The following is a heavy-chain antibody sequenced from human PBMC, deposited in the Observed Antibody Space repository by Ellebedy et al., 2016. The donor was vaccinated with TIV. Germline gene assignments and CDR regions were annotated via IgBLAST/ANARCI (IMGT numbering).Heavy chain of an antibody. D-gene: IGHD3-3*01. Sequence: PGGSLRLSCAASGFTFSNYAMSWVRQAPGTGLEWVSSISGSGGSTYYADSVKGRFTIARDKSKNTLYLQMNSLRAEDTAVYYCARYSHDFWSGFSVWGQGTLVTVSS. CDR2: ISGSGGST. J-gene: IGHJ4*02. V-gene: IGHV3-23*01. CDR3: ARYSHDFWSGFSV. CDR1: GFTFSNYA.